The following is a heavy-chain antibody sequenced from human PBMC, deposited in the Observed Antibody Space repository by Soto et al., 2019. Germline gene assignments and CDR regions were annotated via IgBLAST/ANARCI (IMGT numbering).Heavy chain of an antibody. V-gene: IGHV1-46*01. D-gene: IGHD4-17*01. CDR1: GYTFTSYY. CDR3: ARKNGVLDAFDI. Sequence: GASVKVSCKASGYTFTSYYMHWVRQAPGQGLEWLGMINPIGGSTSYAQKFQGRVTMTKDTSTSTVYMELSSLRSVDTAVYYCARKNGVLDAFDIWGQGTMVTVSS. J-gene: IGHJ3*02. CDR2: INPIGGST.